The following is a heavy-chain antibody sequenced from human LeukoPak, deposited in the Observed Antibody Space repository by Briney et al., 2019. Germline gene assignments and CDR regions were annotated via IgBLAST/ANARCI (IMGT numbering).Heavy chain of an antibody. J-gene: IGHJ4*02. CDR1: GFTFSSYA. CDR2: ISGSGGST. D-gene: IGHD3-22*01. CDR3: AKSGYYYDSSGYYFDY. Sequence: GGSLSLSWAASGFTFSSYAMSWVRQAPGKGLEWVSAISGSGGSTYYADSVKGRFTISRDNSKNTLYLQMNSLRAEDTAVYYCAKSGYYYDSSGYYFDYWGQGTLVTVSS. V-gene: IGHV3-23*01.